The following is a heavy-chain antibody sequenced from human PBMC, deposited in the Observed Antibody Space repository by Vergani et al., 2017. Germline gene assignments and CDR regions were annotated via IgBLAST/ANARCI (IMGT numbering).Heavy chain of an antibody. D-gene: IGHD2-21*01. CDR1: GGSISSSSHY. V-gene: IGHV4-39*01. CDR2: VFYSGNS. J-gene: IGHJ5*02. Sequence: QLQLQESGPGLVKPSETLSLICTVSGGSISSSSHYWGWIRQPPGKGLEWIGSVFYSGNSYYNPSLKSRVTISVDRSKNQFSLQLSSVTAADTAIYYCARLVVSSTLWFDPWGQGTLVTVSS. CDR3: ARLVVSSTLWFDP.